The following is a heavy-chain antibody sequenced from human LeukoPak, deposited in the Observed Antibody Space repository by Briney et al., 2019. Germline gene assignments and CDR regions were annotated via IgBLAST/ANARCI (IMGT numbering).Heavy chain of an antibody. D-gene: IGHD3-10*01. J-gene: IGHJ6*03. CDR1: GFTFSSYA. Sequence: PGGSLRLSXAASGFTFSSYAMSWVRQAPGKGLEWVAAISGSGGSTYYADSVKGRFTISRDNSKNTLYLQMNSRRAEDTAVYYCAKGGFGELLEGYYYYMDVWGKGTTVTVSS. V-gene: IGHV3-23*01. CDR3: AKGGFGELLEGYYYYMDV. CDR2: ISGSGGST.